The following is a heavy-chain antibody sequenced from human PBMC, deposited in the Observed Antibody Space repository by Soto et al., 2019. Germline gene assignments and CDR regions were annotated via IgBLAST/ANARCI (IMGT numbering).Heavy chain of an antibody. CDR3: ASHDSSGYYFGY. J-gene: IGHJ4*02. CDR1: GGSFSGYY. CDR2: INHSGST. V-gene: IGHV4-34*01. Sequence: SETLSLTCAVYGGSFSGYYWSWIRQPPGKGLEWIGEINHSGSTNYNPSLKSRVTISVDTSKNQFSLKLISVTAADTAVYYCASHDSSGYYFGYWGQGTLVTVSS. D-gene: IGHD3-22*01.